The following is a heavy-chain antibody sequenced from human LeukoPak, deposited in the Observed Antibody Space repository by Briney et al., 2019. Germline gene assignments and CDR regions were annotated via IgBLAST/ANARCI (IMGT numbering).Heavy chain of an antibody. CDR2: IYSGGST. D-gene: IGHD2-15*01. CDR1: GFTVSSNY. CDR3: ARDCSGGSCYRPPYYYYGMDV. V-gene: IGHV3-66*01. Sequence: PGGSLRLSCAASGFTVSSNYMSWVRQAPGKGLEWVSVIYSGGSTYYADSVNGRFTISRDNSKNTLYLQMNSLRAEDTAVYYCARDCSGGSCYRPPYYYYGMDVWGQGTTVTVSS. J-gene: IGHJ6*02.